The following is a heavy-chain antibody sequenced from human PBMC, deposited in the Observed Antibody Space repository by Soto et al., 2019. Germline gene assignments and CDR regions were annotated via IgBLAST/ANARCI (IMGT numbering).Heavy chain of an antibody. J-gene: IGHJ4*02. CDR2: ISSGSSNI. V-gene: IGHV3-21*01. D-gene: IGHD2-15*01. CDR1: GFAFRSYN. Sequence: EVQLVESGGGLVKPGGSLTLSCAASGFAFRSYNMNWVRQAPGKGLEWVASISSGSSNIYYADSVKGRFTISRDNAKNSLILQMDSPRAEDSAVYYCASATVVAATFDFWGQGTLVTVCS. CDR3: ASATVVAATFDF.